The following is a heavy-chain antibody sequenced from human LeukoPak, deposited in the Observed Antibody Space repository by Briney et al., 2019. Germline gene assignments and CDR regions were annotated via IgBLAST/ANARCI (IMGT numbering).Heavy chain of an antibody. Sequence: GASVKVSCRASGYTFTSYGISWVRQAPRQGLEWMGWISAYNGNTNYAQKLQGRVTMTTDTSTSTAYMELRSLRSDDTAVYYCARGGEGYYDFWSGYYRLYYFDYWGQGTLVTVSS. V-gene: IGHV1-18*01. J-gene: IGHJ4*02. CDR2: ISAYNGNT. CDR3: ARGGEGYYDFWSGYYRLYYFDY. CDR1: GYTFTSYG. D-gene: IGHD3-3*01.